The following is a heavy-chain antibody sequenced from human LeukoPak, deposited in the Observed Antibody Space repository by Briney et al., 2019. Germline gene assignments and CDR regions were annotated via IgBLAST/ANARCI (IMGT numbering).Heavy chain of an antibody. CDR3: AKANGGSSPLDY. CDR1: GFTFSSYG. D-gene: IGHD6-13*01. V-gene: IGHV3-30*18. CDR2: ISYDGSNK. Sequence: GGSLRLSCAASGFTFSSYGMHWVRQAPGKGLEWVAVISYDGSNKYYADSVKGRFTISRDNSKNTLYLQMNSLRAEDTAVYYCAKANGGSSPLDYWGQGTLVTVSS. J-gene: IGHJ4*02.